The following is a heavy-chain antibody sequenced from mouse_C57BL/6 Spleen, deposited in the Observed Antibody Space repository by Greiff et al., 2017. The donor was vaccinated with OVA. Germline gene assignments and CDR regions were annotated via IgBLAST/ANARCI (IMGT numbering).Heavy chain of an antibody. CDR2: IYPGDGDT. Sequence: QVQLKQSGAELVKPGASVKISCKASGYAFSSYWMNWVKQRPGKGLEWIGQIYPGDGDTNYNGKFKGKATLTADKSSSTAYMQLSSLTSEDSAVYFCARGDGTPYFDYWGQGTTLTVSS. V-gene: IGHV1-80*01. CDR1: GYAFSSYW. CDR3: ARGDGTPYFDY. D-gene: IGHD4-1*01. J-gene: IGHJ2*01.